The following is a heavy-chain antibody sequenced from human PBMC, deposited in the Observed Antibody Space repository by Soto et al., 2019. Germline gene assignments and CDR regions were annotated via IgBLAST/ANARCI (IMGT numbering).Heavy chain of an antibody. Sequence: PGGSLRLSCAASGLRFSSYGIHWVRQAPGKGLQWVAVIWFDGSKQYYADSVKGRFNISRDNSKNTVYLQMNSLRADDTAVYYCARELLYGSGSRDFHYYGMDVWGQGTTVTV. CDR1: GLRFSSYG. J-gene: IGHJ6*02. D-gene: IGHD3-10*01. CDR3: ARELLYGSGSRDFHYYGMDV. V-gene: IGHV3-33*01. CDR2: IWFDGSKQ.